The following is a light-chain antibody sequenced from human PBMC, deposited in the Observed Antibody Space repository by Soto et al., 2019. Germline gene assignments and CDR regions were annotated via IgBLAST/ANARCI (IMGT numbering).Light chain of an antibody. CDR3: SSCASSIPLV. CDR1: SSDVGGYNY. V-gene: IGLV2-14*03. J-gene: IGLJ2*01. Sequence: QSALTQPASVSGSPGQSITISCTGTSSDVGGYNYVSWYQQHPGKAPKLLICDVTNRPSGVSNRFSGSKSGNTASLTISGLQTEDEADYYCSSCASSIPLVFGGGTKLTVL. CDR2: DVT.